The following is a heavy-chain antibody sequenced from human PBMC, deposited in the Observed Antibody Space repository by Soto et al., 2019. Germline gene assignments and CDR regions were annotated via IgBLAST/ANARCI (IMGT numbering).Heavy chain of an antibody. D-gene: IGHD3-22*01. Sequence: EVQLVESGGGLVQPGGSLRLSCAASGFTFSSYWMSWVRQAPGKGLEWVANIKQDGSEKYYVESVKGRFTISRDNAKNSLYLQMKSLRAEDTAVYYCACNSFESSGYYDWGQGTLVTVSS. CDR1: GFTFSSYW. CDR3: ACNSFESSGYYD. CDR2: IKQDGSEK. J-gene: IGHJ4*02. V-gene: IGHV3-7*05.